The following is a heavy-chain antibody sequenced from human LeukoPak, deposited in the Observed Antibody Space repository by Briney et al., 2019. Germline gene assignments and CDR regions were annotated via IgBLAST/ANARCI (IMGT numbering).Heavy chain of an antibody. D-gene: IGHD4/OR15-4a*01. V-gene: IGHV3-23*01. Sequence: GGSLSLSCAASGFTFSSYAMSWVRQAPGKGLEWVSAISGSGGSTYYADSVKGRFTISRDNSKNTLYLQMNSLRAEDTAVYYCAKDPRQVRAAWFDPWGQGTLVTVSS. J-gene: IGHJ5*02. CDR3: AKDPRQVRAAWFDP. CDR1: GFTFSSYA. CDR2: ISGSGGST.